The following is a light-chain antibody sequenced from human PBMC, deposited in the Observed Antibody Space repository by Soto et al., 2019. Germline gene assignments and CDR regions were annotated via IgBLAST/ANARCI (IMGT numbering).Light chain of an antibody. V-gene: IGLV2-14*03. CDR1: SSDVGGYNY. CDR3: SSYRSTSTLYV. Sequence: QSALTQPASVSGSPGQSITISCTGTSSDVGGYNYVSWYQHHPGKAPKLTIYDVSNRPSGVSNRFAGSKSGNTATLTISGLQAEDEVDYCCSSYRSTSTLYVFGTGTKLTVL. J-gene: IGLJ1*01. CDR2: DVS.